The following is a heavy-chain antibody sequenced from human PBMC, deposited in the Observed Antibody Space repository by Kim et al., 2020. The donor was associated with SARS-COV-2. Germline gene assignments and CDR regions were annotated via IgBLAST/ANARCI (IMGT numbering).Heavy chain of an antibody. CDR2: ISYDGSNK. D-gene: IGHD3-10*01. CDR3: ARAPGDGMDV. Sequence: GGSLRLSCAASGFTFSSYGMHWVRQAPGKGLEWVALISYDGSNKYYADSVKGRFTISSDNSKNTLYLQMNSLRAEDTAVYYCARAPGDGMDVWGQGTTVTVSS. J-gene: IGHJ6*02. V-gene: IGHV3-33*05. CDR1: GFTFSSYG.